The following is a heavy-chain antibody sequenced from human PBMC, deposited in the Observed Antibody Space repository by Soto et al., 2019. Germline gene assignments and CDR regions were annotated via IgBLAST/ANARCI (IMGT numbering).Heavy chain of an antibody. J-gene: IGHJ5*02. CDR3: VRRHVSATGIDWFDP. V-gene: IGHV1-3*01. CDR1: GYIFTDHL. D-gene: IGHD6-13*01. Sequence: VKVSCKTSGYIFTDHLIHWVRQSPGQGLQWVGWVHPANGDTKYSPKFQGRVTITRDTSASTAYMELSSLRSEDTAVYYCVRRHVSATGIDWFDPWGQGTLVTVSS. CDR2: VHPANGDT.